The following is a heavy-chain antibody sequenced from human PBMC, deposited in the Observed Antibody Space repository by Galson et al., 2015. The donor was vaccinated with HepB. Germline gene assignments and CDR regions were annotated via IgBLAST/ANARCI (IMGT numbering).Heavy chain of an antibody. V-gene: IGHV1-8*01. CDR1: GYTFTSYD. CDR3: ARTGQSYDFWRDYYGMDV. Sequence: SVKVSCKASGYTFTSYDINWVRQATGQGLEWMGWVNPNSGNTGYAQKFQGRVTMTRNTSISTAYMELSSLRSEDTAVYYCARTGQSYDFWRDYYGMDVWGQGTTVTVSS. CDR2: VNPNSGNT. J-gene: IGHJ6*02. D-gene: IGHD3-3*01.